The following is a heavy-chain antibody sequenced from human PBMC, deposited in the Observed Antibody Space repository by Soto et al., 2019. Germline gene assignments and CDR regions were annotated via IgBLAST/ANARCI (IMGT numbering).Heavy chain of an antibody. CDR1: GGSISSGGYY. CDR2: IYYSGST. V-gene: IGHV4-31*03. D-gene: IGHD3-22*01. J-gene: IGHJ3*02. Sequence: QVQLQESGPGLVKPSQTLSLTCTVSGGSISSGGYYWSWIRQHPGKGLEWIGYIYYSGSTYYNPSLKSRVTISVDTSKNQFSVKLSSVTAADTAVYYCASWVYYYDSSGYWDKRGAFDIWGQGTMVTVSS. CDR3: ASWVYYYDSSGYWDKRGAFDI.